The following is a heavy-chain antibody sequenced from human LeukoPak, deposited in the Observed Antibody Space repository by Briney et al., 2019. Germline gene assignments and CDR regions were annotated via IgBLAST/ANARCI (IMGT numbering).Heavy chain of an antibody. V-gene: IGHV4-59*12. Sequence: SETLSLTCTVSGGSISSYYWSWIRQPPGKGLEWIGYIYHSGSTYYNPSLKSRVTISVDRSKNQFSLKLSSVTAADTAVYYCAREGSSTVPDAFDIWGQGTMVTVSS. CDR2: IYHSGST. J-gene: IGHJ3*02. CDR1: GGSISSYY. D-gene: IGHD2-2*01. CDR3: AREGSSTVPDAFDI.